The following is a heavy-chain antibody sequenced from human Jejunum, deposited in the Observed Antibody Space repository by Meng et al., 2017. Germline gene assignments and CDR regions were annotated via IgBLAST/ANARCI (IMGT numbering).Heavy chain of an antibody. CDR3: ARYRSGSSDY. Sequence: VQVGEAGGGLVQPGRSLRLSCAASGFTFRSYGMHWVRQAPGKGLEWVAVIWFDGSKTYYADSVKGRFTVSRDNSKNTLYLQMNSLRADDTAVYYCARYRSGSSDYWGPGTLVTVSS. D-gene: IGHD6-19*01. V-gene: IGHV3-33*01. CDR2: IWFDGSKT. J-gene: IGHJ4*02. CDR1: GFTFRSYG.